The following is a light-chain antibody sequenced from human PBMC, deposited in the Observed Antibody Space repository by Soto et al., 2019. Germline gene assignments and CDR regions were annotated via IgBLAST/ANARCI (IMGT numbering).Light chain of an antibody. J-gene: IGLJ2*01. CDR3: SSYVGSNTYV. V-gene: IGLV2-23*01. CDR1: SSDVGNYNL. Sequence: QSALTQPASVSGSPGQSVTISCTGTSSDVGNYNLVSWYQQHPGKAPTVMIYEDIKRPSGVSSRFSGSKSGNTASLTISGLQAEDEADYYCSSYVGSNTYVFGGGTKLTVL. CDR2: EDI.